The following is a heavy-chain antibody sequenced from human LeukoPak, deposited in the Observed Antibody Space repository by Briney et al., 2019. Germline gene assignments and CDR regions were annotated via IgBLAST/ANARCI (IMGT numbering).Heavy chain of an antibody. CDR2: IYNSGST. CDR1: GDSVSRYY. V-gene: IGHV4-59*02. J-gene: IGHJ4*02. CDR3: ARTATMANTDCFDH. Sequence: SETLSLTCTVSGDSVSRYYWSWIRQPPEKGLEWIGYIYNSGSTIYNPSLQSRVTMSLDTSRNQFSLNLSSVTAADTAVYYCARTATMANTDCFDHWGRGTLVTVSS. D-gene: IGHD3-10*01.